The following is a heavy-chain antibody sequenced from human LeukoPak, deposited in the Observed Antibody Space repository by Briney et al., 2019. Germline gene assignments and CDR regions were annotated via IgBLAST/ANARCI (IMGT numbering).Heavy chain of an antibody. V-gene: IGHV4-59*11. D-gene: IGHD3/OR15-3a*01. CDR2: IYYSGST. CDR3: ARRTGYLNYYYYYYMDV. J-gene: IGHJ6*03. Sequence: PSETLSLTCTVSGGSISSHYWSWIRQPPGKGLEWIGYIYYSGSTNYNPSLKSRVTISVDTSRNQFSLKLSSVTAADSAVYCCARRTGYLNYYYYYYMDVWGNGTTVTVSS. CDR1: GGSISSHY.